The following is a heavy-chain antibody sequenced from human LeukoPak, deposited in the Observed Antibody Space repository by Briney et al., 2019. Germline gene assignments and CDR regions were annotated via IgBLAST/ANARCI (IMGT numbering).Heavy chain of an antibody. CDR1: GFTFSKYW. CDR2: INTDGTVT. Sequence: PGGSLRLSCAASGFTFSKYWMLWVRQAPGKGLESVSRINTDGTVTTYADSVKGRFTVSRDNADNTMFLQMNSVRDEDTAVYYCATKQWGAPQPDSWGQGTPVTVSS. CDR3: ATKQWGAPQPDS. D-gene: IGHD1-26*01. J-gene: IGHJ4*02. V-gene: IGHV3-74*01.